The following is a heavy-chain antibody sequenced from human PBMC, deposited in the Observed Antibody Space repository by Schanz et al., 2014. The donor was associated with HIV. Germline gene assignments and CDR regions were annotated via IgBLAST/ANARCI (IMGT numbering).Heavy chain of an antibody. CDR2: ISHSGST. J-gene: IGHJ5*02. D-gene: IGHD3-10*01. Sequence: QVQLRQSGAGLLKPSETLSLTCDVYGGSFSGYYWSWVRQSPGKGLEGIGEISHSGSTNYNPSLGSRVRISVDTSKNKFSVKVKSMTAADTAVYYCARGGILLPRGVSNWFDPWGQGTLVIVSS. CDR1: GGSFSGYY. CDR3: ARGGILLPRGVSNWFDP. V-gene: IGHV4-34*01.